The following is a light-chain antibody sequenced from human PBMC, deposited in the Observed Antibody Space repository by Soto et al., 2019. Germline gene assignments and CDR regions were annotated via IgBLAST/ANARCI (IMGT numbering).Light chain of an antibody. J-gene: IGLJ1*01. V-gene: IGLV1-40*01. CDR3: QSYDTSLSAPYV. CDR1: SSNIGAGYN. CDR2: GNS. Sequence: QSVLTQPPSVSGAPGQTVTISCTGGSSNIGAGYNVHWYQQLPGTAPKLLIYGNSNRPSGVPDRFSGSKSGASASLAITGLQAEDEADYYCQSYDTSLSAPYVFGTGTKVTAL.